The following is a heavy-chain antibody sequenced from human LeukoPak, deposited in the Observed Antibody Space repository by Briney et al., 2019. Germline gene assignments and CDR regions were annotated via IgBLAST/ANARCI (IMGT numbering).Heavy chain of an antibody. CDR2: INHNGST. J-gene: IGHJ6*02. CDR3: ARGSTYYYGMDV. CDR1: GGSFSGYY. Sequence: SETLSLTCAVYGGSFSGYYWSWIRQPPGKGLEWIGEINHNGSTNYNPSLKSRVTISVDTSKNQFSLKLSSVTAADTAVYYCARGSTYYYGMDVWGQGTTVTVSS. V-gene: IGHV4-34*01.